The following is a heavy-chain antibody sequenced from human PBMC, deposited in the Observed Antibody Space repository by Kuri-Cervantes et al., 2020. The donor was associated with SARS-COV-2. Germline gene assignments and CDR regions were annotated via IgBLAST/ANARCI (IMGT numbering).Heavy chain of an antibody. Sequence: GESLKISCAASGFTFSSYSMNWVRQAPGKGLEWVSSISRSSSYIYYADSVKGRFTISRDNSKNTLYLQMNSLRAEDTAVYYCARALPGRQLPPRGYYYYGMDVWGQGTTVTASS. CDR3: ARALPGRQLPPRGYYYYGMDV. J-gene: IGHJ6*02. CDR2: ISRSSSYI. D-gene: IGHD2-2*01. V-gene: IGHV3-21*01. CDR1: GFTFSSYS.